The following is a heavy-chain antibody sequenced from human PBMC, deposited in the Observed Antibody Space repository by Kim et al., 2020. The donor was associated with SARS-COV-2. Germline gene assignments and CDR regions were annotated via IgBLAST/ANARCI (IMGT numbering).Heavy chain of an antibody. D-gene: IGHD6-13*01. J-gene: IGHJ1*01. CDR3: AKDGSIAAAATRAQH. V-gene: IGHV3-23*01. Sequence: DSVKGRFIISRDNSKNTLDLHMNSLRAEDTAVYYCAKDGSIAAAATRAQHWGQGTLVTVSS.